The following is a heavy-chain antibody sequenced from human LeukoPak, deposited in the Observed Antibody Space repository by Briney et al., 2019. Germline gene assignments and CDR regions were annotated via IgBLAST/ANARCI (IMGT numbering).Heavy chain of an antibody. CDR2: ISYDGSNK. D-gene: IGHD3-22*01. J-gene: IGHJ4*02. Sequence: GGSLRLSCAASGFTFSSYAMHWVRQAPGKGLEWVAVISYDGSNKYYADSVKGRFTISRDNSKNTLYLQMNSLRAEDTAVYYCASAYDSSGYYDSYFDYWGQGTLVTVSS. V-gene: IGHV3-30-3*01. CDR1: GFTFSSYA. CDR3: ASAYDSSGYYDSYFDY.